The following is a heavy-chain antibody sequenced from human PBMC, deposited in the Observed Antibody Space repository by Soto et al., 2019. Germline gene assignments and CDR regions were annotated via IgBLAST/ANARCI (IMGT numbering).Heavy chain of an antibody. CDR3: ARRARPDFYYMDV. CDR1: GFTLSGYA. V-gene: IGHV3-64*01. Sequence: PGGSLRLSCAASGFTLSGYAMDWVRQAPGKELEYVSGISSNGVGTYYANSVQGRFTISRDNSKNTVYLQMGSLRPEDMAVYYCARRARPDFYYMDVWGKGTTVTVS. D-gene: IGHD6-6*01. J-gene: IGHJ6*03. CDR2: ISSNGVGT.